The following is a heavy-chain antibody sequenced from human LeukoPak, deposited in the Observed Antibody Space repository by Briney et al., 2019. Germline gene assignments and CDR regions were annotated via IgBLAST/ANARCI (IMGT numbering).Heavy chain of an antibody. V-gene: IGHV3-20*04. D-gene: IGHD1-26*01. Sequence: PGGSLRLSCAASGDIFSRYWMSWVRLAPGKGLEWVSGINWNGRSTGYADSVKGRFTISRDNAKNSLYLQMNSLRAEDTALYYCASGGIYYGAAFDFWGQGTLVTVSS. CDR2: INWNGRST. J-gene: IGHJ4*02. CDR3: ASGGIYYGAAFDF. CDR1: GDIFSRYW.